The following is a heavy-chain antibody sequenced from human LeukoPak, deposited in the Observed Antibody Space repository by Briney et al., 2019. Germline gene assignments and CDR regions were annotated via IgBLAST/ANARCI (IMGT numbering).Heavy chain of an antibody. CDR2: ISSSSSYI. Sequence: GGSLRLSCLGSGFTFSTYWMSWVRQAPGKGLEWVSSISSSSSYIYYADSVKGRFTISRDNSKNTLYLQMNSLRAEDTAVYYCAKDAPIAAAGYYFDYWGQGTLVTVSS. J-gene: IGHJ4*02. CDR1: GFTFSTYW. V-gene: IGHV3-21*04. D-gene: IGHD6-13*01. CDR3: AKDAPIAAAGYYFDY.